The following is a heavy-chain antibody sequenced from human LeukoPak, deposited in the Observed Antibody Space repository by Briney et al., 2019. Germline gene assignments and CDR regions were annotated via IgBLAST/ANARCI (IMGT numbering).Heavy chain of an antibody. D-gene: IGHD3-22*01. V-gene: IGHV4-59*12. CDR1: GGSISSYY. CDR3: ASAYYDSSGYLSPGGDDY. CDR2: IYYSGST. J-gene: IGHJ4*02. Sequence: SETLSLTCTVSGGSISSYYWSWIRQPPGKGLEWIGYIYYSGSTNYNPSLKSRVTISVDTSKNQFSLKLSSVTAADTAVYYCASAYYDSSGYLSPGGDDYWGQGTLVTVSS.